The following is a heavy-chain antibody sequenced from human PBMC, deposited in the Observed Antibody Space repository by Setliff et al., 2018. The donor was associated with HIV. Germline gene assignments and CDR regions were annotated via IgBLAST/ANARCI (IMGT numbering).Heavy chain of an antibody. D-gene: IGHD5-18*01. Sequence: PSETLSLTCTVSGGSISSGGYYWSWIRQHPGKGLEWIGYIYYSEDTYYNPSLKSLVTISVDKSKNHFSLKLTSVTAADTAVYYCARDQGYSYGSGPFHSWGQGTMVTVSS. V-gene: IGHV4-31*01. CDR3: ARDQGYSYGSGPFHS. CDR1: GGSISSGGYY. J-gene: IGHJ3*02. CDR2: IYYSEDT.